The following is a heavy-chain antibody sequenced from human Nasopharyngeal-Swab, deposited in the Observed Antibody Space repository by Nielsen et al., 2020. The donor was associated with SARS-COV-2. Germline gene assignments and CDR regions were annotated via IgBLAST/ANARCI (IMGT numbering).Heavy chain of an antibody. J-gene: IGHJ4*02. D-gene: IGHD3-3*01. CDR3: ARVVRGKIFGVVIIPTYYFDY. CDR2: IYHSGST. V-gene: IGHV4-4*02. Sequence: VRQDPGKGLEGVGEIYHSGSTNYNPSLKSRVTISVDKSKNQFSLKLSSVTAADTAVYYCARVVRGKIFGVVIIPTYYFDYWGQGTLVTVSS.